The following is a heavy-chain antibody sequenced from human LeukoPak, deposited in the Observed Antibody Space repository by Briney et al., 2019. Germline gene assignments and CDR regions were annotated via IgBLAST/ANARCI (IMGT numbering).Heavy chain of an antibody. V-gene: IGHV4-34*01. Sequence: SETLSLTCAVYGGSFSGYCWCWIRQPPGKGLEWIGEINHSGSTNYNPSLKSRVTISVDTSKNQFSLKLSSVTAADAAVYYCARPISVTYYLAFDIWGQGTMVTVSS. CDR3: ARPISVTYYLAFDI. J-gene: IGHJ3*02. CDR2: INHSGST. D-gene: IGHD1-26*01. CDR1: GGSFSGYC.